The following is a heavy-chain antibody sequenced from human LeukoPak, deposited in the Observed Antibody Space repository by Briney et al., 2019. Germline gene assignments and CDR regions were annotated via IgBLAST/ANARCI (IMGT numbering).Heavy chain of an antibody. CDR1: GFTFSNYA. D-gene: IGHD1-26*01. Sequence: PGGSLRLSCAASGFTFSNYAMNWVRQAPGKGLEWVSGISGGGEGTFYADSVKGRFTTSRDISKSTLFLQMNSLRVEDTAVYYCAKATGSYPSNPFDYWGQGTLVTVSS. CDR2: ISGGGEGT. CDR3: AKATGSYPSNPFDY. J-gene: IGHJ4*02. V-gene: IGHV3-23*01.